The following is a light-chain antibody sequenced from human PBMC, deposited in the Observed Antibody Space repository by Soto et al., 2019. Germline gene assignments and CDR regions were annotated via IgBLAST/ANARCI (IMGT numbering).Light chain of an antibody. CDR1: QSVSSD. CDR2: DAS. Sequence: EIVLTQSPATLSSSPGERATLSCRASQSVSSDFAWYQQKPGQVPRLLIYDASNRATGIPARFSGSGSGTDFTLTISSLEPEDFAVDYCQHRHYFGPGTKVDVK. CDR3: QHRHY. V-gene: IGKV3-11*01. J-gene: IGKJ3*01.